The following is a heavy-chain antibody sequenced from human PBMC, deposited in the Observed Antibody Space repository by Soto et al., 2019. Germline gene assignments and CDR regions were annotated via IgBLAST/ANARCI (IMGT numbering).Heavy chain of an antibody. D-gene: IGHD3-10*01. J-gene: IGHJ3*02. Sequence: QVQLEQSGAEVKKPGSSVKISCKASGGTLSDHGVSWLRQAPGQGLEWVGGTIPVFNTANYAPKFQGRVTIAAEKSTNIAYIELGRLRSDDTAFYYCARGVYGSGNYYTGPSAFDIWGQGTLVIVSS. CDR3: ARGVYGSGNYYTGPSAFDI. CDR2: TIPVFNTA. V-gene: IGHV1-69*06. CDR1: GGTLSDHG.